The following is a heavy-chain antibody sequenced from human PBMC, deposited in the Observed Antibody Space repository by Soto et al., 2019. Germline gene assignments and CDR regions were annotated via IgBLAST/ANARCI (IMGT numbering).Heavy chain of an antibody. CDR1: GGSISSSSYY. CDR3: ARLTGSSWPNWFDP. D-gene: IGHD6-13*01. Sequence: SETLSLTCTVSGGSISSSSYYWGWIRQPPGKGLEWIGSIYYSGSTYYNPSLKSRVTISVDTSKNQFSLKLSSVTAADTAVYYCARLTGSSWPNWFDPWGQGTLVTVSS. J-gene: IGHJ5*02. CDR2: IYYSGST. V-gene: IGHV4-39*01.